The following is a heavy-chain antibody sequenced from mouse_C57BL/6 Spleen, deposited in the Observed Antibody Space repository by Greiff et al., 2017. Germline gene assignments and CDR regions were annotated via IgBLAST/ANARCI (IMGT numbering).Heavy chain of an antibody. CDR3: TRRYYGSSPHFDY. Sequence: VQLQQSGAELVRPGASVTLSCKASGYTFTDYEMHWVKQTPVHGLEWIGAIDPETGGTAYNQKFKGKAILTADKSSSTAYMELRSLTSEDSAVYYCTRRYYGSSPHFDYWGQGTTLTVSS. D-gene: IGHD1-1*01. CDR2: IDPETGGT. J-gene: IGHJ2*01. CDR1: GYTFTDYE. V-gene: IGHV1-15*01.